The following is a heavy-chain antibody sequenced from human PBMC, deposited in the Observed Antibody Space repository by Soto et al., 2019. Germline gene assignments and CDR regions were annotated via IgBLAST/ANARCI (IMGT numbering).Heavy chain of an antibody. CDR2: IHSDGSST. D-gene: IGHD1-26*01. V-gene: IGHV3-74*01. CDR3: ARGDRGAFDL. Sequence: EVQLLESGGGLVQPGESLRLSCAASGFTFSYYWMHWVRQAPGMGLVWVSRIHSDGSSTTYADSVKGRFTISRDNARNPLYLQMNSLRAEDTAGYYCARGDRGAFDLWGQGTVVTVSS. CDR1: GFTFSYYW. J-gene: IGHJ3*01.